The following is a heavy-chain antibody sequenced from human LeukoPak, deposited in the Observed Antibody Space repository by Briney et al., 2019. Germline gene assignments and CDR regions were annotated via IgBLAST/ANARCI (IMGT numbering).Heavy chain of an antibody. CDR3: AKMGHSGVVVVAATRPSYYYYMDV. V-gene: IGHV3-30*02. CDR1: GFTFSSYG. J-gene: IGHJ6*03. D-gene: IGHD2-15*01. Sequence: GGSLRFSCAASGFTFSSYGMHWVRQAPGKGLEWVAFIRYDGSNKYYADSVKGRFTISRDNSKNTLYLQMNSLRAEDTAVYYCAKMGHSGVVVVAATRPSYYYYMDVWGKGTTVTVSS. CDR2: IRYDGSNK.